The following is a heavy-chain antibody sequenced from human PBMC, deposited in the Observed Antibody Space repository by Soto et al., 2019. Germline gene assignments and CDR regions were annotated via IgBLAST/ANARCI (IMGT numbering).Heavy chain of an antibody. Sequence: GGSLRLSCAASGFSFSSYTMNWVRQAPGKGLEWVSSINNNSGRKYYADSVKGRFTISRDNSKNTLFLQMSSLKAEDTAVYFCAKDGDYEYFDYWGQGTQVTVSS. CDR1: GFSFSSYT. J-gene: IGHJ4*02. D-gene: IGHD3-22*01. CDR2: INNNSGRK. V-gene: IGHV3-23*01. CDR3: AKDGDYEYFDY.